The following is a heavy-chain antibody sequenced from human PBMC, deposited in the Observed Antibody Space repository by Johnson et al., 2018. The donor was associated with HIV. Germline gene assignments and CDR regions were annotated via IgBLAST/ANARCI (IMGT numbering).Heavy chain of an antibody. J-gene: IGHJ3*02. V-gene: IGHV3-30-3*01. CDR1: GFTFSSYA. CDR3: GSLRDAFDI. Sequence: QVQLVESGGGVVQPGRSLRLSCAASGFTFSSYAMHWVRQAPGKGLEWVAVISYDGSNKYYADSVKGRFTISRDNSKNTLYLQMNSLRAEDTAVYYCGSLRDAFDIWGQGTMVTVSS. CDR2: ISYDGSNK.